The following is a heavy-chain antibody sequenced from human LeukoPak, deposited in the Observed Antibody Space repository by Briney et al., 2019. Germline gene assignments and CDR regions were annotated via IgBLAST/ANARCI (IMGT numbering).Heavy chain of an antibody. J-gene: IGHJ4*02. CDR1: GFTFGDYA. D-gene: IGHD3-9*01. CDR3: TREDLRYADWLFYSY. CDR2: IRNKIYGGTT. Sequence: GGSLRLSCTTSGFTFGDYAINWVRQAPGKGLEWVGFIRNKIYGGTTEYAASVNGRFTFSRDDSKSIAFLQMNSLKTEDTAVYYCTREDLRYADWLFYSYWGQGTLVTVSS. V-gene: IGHV3-49*04.